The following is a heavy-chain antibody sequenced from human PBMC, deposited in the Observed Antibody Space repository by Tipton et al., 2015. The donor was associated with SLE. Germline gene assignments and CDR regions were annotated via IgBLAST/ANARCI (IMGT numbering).Heavy chain of an antibody. V-gene: IGHV4-39*07. Sequence: TLSLTCTVSGGSISSGSYYWSWIRQPPGKGLEWIGSIYYSGSTYYNPSLKSRVTISVDTSKNQFSLKLSSVTAADTAVYYCARDEAAAGPAFDIWGQGTMVTVSS. J-gene: IGHJ3*02. D-gene: IGHD6-13*01. CDR1: GGSISSGSYY. CDR3: ARDEAAAGPAFDI. CDR2: IYYSGST.